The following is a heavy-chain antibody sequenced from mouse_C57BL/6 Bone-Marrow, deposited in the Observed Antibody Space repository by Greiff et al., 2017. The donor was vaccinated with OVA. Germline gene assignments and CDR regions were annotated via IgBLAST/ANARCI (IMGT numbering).Heavy chain of an antibody. CDR2: LHPSDSDP. Sequence: QVQLQQPGAELVQPGASVQVSCKASGYTFTRYWMHWVQQRPGHGLEWIGWLHPSDSDPNYNQKFKGKATLTVDKSSSTAYMQLSSLTSEDSAVYYCAFMVKRAWFAYWGQGTLVTVSA. CDR1: GYTFTRYW. D-gene: IGHD2-1*01. CDR3: AFMVKRAWFAY. V-gene: IGHV1-74*01. J-gene: IGHJ3*01.